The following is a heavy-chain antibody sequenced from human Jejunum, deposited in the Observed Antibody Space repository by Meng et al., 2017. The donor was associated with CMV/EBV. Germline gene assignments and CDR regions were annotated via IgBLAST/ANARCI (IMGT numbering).Heavy chain of an antibody. V-gene: IGHV3-73*01. J-gene: IGHJ4*02. D-gene: IGHD4-11*01. CDR2: IRGKAHSYAT. CDR1: TFSGSA. Sequence: TFSGSAMHWVRQASGKGREWVGRIRGKAHSYATAYAASVKGRFTISRDDSKNTAYLQMNSLKTEDTAVYYCTRADSSNYGSLFDYWGQGTLVTVSS. CDR3: TRADSSNYGSLFDY.